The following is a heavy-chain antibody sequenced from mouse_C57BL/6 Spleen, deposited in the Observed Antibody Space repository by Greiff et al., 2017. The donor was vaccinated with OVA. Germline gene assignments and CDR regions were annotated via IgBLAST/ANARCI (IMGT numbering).Heavy chain of an antibody. CDR1: GYTFTSYW. V-gene: IGHV1-69*01. CDR3: ARGDSRDY. Sequence: QVQLKQPGAELVMPGASVKLSCKASGYTFTSYWMHWVKQRPGQGLEWIGEIDPSDSYTNYNQKFKGKSTLTVDKSSSTAYMQLSSLTSEDSAVYYCARGDSRDYWGQGTTLTVSS. J-gene: IGHJ2*01. CDR2: IDPSDSYT.